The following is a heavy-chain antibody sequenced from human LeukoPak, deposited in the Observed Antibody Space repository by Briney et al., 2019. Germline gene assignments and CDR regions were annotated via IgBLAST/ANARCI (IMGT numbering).Heavy chain of an antibody. D-gene: IGHD6-19*01. J-gene: IGHJ6*02. Sequence: ASVTVSCKASGYTFTSYGISWVRQAPGQGLEWMGWISANTGKTNYVQKFQGRVTMTTDTSTSTVYMELSSLRSEDTAVYYCARDQTAGGWYKSYYYYYGMDVWGQGTTVTVSS. V-gene: IGHV1-18*01. CDR3: ARDQTAGGWYKSYYYYYGMDV. CDR1: GYTFTSYG. CDR2: ISANTGKT.